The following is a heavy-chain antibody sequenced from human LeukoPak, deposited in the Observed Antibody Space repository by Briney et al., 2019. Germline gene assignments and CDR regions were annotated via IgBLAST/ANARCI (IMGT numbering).Heavy chain of an antibody. CDR1: GFTFSSYW. D-gene: IGHD2-15*01. CDR2: IDPDGSHQ. V-gene: IGHV3-7*01. Sequence: PGGSLRLSCVASGFTFSSYWATWVRQAPGKGLEWVANIDPDGSHQYYVDSVKGRFTISKDNAKNSLYVQMNSLRAEDTAVYYCARDGGRREDYWGQGALVTVSS. CDR3: ARDGGRREDY. J-gene: IGHJ4*02.